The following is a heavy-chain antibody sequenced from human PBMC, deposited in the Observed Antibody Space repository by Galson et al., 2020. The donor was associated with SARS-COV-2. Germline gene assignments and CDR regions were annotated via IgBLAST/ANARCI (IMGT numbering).Heavy chain of an antibody. D-gene: IGHD2-15*01. CDR2: ISYDGSNK. Sequence: GGSLRLSCAASGFTFSSYAMHWVRQAPCKGLEWVAVISYDGSNKYYADSVKGRFTISRDNSKNTLYLQMNSLRAEDTAVYYCARSVGGNYYYGMDVWGQGTTVTVSS. J-gene: IGHJ6*02. CDR3: ARSVGGNYYYGMDV. V-gene: IGHV3-30*04. CDR1: GFTFSSYA.